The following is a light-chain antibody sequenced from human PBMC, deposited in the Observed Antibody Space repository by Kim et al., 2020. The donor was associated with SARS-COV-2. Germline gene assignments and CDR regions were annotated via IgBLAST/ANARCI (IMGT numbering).Light chain of an antibody. CDR2: GAS. J-gene: IGKJ4*01. CDR3: KQYGSSPLT. Sequence: EIVLTQSPGTLSLSPGEGATLSCRASQSVSSSYLAWYQQKPGQAPRLLIYGASNRSTGIPDRFSGSVSGTDFTLTISRLEPEDFAVYYCKQYGSSPLTFGGGTKVDIK. CDR1: QSVSSSY. V-gene: IGKV3-20*01.